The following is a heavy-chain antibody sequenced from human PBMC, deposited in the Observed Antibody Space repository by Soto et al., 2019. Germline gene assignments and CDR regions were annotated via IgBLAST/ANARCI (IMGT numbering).Heavy chain of an antibody. D-gene: IGHD3-22*01. CDR1: GFSLSTSGMC. J-gene: IGHJ4*02. V-gene: IGHV2-70*12. Sequence: SGPTLVNPTQTLTLTCTFSGFSLSTSGMCVSWIRQPPGKALEWLARIDWDDDKYYSTSLKTRLTISKDTSKNQVVLTMTNMDPVDTATYYCAHRLRNSGIVGIFGSWGQGTLVTVSS. CDR2: IDWDDDK. CDR3: AHRLRNSGIVGIFGS.